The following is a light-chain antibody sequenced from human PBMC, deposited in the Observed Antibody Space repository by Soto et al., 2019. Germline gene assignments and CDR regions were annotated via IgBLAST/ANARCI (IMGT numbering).Light chain of an antibody. CDR3: QQYNNWLVT. V-gene: IGKV3-15*01. J-gene: IGKJ4*01. Sequence: EIIMTQSPVTLSVSPGERATLSCRASQSVSSNLAWYQQKPGQAPRLLIYGASTRATGIPARFSGSGSGTEFTLTISSLQSEDFAVYYCQQYNNWLVTFGGGTKVDIK. CDR2: GAS. CDR1: QSVSSN.